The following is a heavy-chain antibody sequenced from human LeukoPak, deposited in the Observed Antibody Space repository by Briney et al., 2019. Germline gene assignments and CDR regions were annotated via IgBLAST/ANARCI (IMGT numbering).Heavy chain of an antibody. V-gene: IGHV4-30-2*01. CDR1: GASITSGDYS. CDR3: ARGRQDVTMIVVVMTAVSYYLDV. J-gene: IGHJ6*03. CDR2: IYHTGNT. Sequence: KPSQTLSLTCAVSGASITSGDYSWNWMRQPPGKGLEWIGYIYHTGNTYYNPSLKSRVTISVDTSKNQFSLKLSSVTAADTAVYYCARGRQDVTMIVVVMTAVSYYLDVWGKGTTVTVS. D-gene: IGHD3-22*01.